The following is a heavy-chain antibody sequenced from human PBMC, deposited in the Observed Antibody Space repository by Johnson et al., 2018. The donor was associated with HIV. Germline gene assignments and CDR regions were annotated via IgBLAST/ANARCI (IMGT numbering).Heavy chain of an antibody. CDR3: AIENSRYYYDYAAFDL. J-gene: IGHJ3*01. Sequence: VQLVESGGGVVRPGGSLRLSCAASGFSFDSHAINWVRQGPGKGLQWVSAISYSGSSTYYADSVKGRFTISRDNSRSTVYLHMINLRADDTALYYCAIENSRYYYDYAAFDLWGQGTTVTVSS. D-gene: IGHD3-22*01. CDR2: ISYSGSST. V-gene: IGHV3-23*04. CDR1: GFSFDSHA.